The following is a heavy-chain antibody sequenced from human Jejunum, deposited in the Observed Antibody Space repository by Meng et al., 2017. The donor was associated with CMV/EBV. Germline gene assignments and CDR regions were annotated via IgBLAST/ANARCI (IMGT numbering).Heavy chain of an antibody. D-gene: IGHD1-26*01. CDR3: AGGKWELLSLDY. J-gene: IGHJ4*02. Sequence: ASGGTFSSYAISWVRPAPGQGLEWMGGIIPIFGTANYAQVFQGRVTITTDESTSTAYMELSSLRYEDTAVYYCAGGKWELLSLDYWGQGTLVTVSS. CDR1: GGTFSSYA. V-gene: IGHV1-69*05. CDR2: IIPIFGTA.